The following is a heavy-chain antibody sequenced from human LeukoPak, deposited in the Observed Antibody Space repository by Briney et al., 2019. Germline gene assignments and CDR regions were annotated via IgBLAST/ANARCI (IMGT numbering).Heavy chain of an antibody. V-gene: IGHV3-30*03. Sequence: GGSLRLSCAASGFTFSSYWMHWVRQAPGKGLEWVAVISYEGSNKYYADSVKGRFTISRDNSKNTLYLQMNSLRAEDTAVYYCARVPRGEDTYDYWGQGTMVTVSS. J-gene: IGHJ4*02. CDR2: ISYEGSNK. CDR1: GFTFSSYW. D-gene: IGHD2-15*01. CDR3: ARVPRGEDTYDY.